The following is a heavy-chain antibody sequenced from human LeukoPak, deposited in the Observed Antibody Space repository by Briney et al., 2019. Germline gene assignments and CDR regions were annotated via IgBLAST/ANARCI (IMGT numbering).Heavy chain of an antibody. D-gene: IGHD1-1*01. CDR2: ISHDANTK. V-gene: IGHV3-30*04. J-gene: IGHJ4*02. CDR3: ARELERPNFFDY. CDR1: GFTFSSYT. Sequence: GGSLRLSCEASGFTFSSYTMHWVRQAPGKGLEWVTVISHDANTKYYADSVKGRFTISRDNSKNTLYLQMNSLRAEDTAVYYCARELERPNFFDYWGQGTLVTVSS.